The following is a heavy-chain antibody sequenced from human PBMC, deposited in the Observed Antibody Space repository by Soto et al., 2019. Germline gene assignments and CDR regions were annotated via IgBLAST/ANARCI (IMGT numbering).Heavy chain of an antibody. CDR3: ARLRYCSGGNCCGDY. Sequence: PGASLKISCKGSGYSYTTYWIGCVSQMPGKGLEWMVLIYGGDCDTRYSPSFQGQVTISADKAINTAYVQWRSLKASDTATYYCARLRYCSGGNCCGDYWGQGSLVIVSS. D-gene: IGHD2-15*01. CDR1: GYSYTTYW. CDR2: IYGGDCDT. V-gene: IGHV5-51*01. J-gene: IGHJ4*02.